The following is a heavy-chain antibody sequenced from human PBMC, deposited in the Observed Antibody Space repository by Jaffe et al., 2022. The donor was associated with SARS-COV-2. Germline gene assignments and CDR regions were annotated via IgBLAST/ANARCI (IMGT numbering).Heavy chain of an antibody. CDR3: ARGTPFTKSIYYFYYYMDV. Sequence: QVQLQQWGAGLLKPSETLSLTCAVYGGSFSGYYWSWIRQPPGKGLEWIGEINHSGSTNYNPSLKSRVTISVDTSKNQFSLKLSSVTAADTAVYYCARGTPFTKSIYYFYYYMDVWGKGTTVTVSS. V-gene: IGHV4-34*01. J-gene: IGHJ6*03. CDR2: INHSGST. CDR1: GGSFSGYY.